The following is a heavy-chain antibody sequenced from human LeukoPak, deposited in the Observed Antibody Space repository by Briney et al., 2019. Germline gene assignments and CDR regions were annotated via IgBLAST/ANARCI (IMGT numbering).Heavy chain of an antibody. CDR3: ARDQVEMATITNFDY. V-gene: IGHV1-2*06. J-gene: IGHJ4*02. CDR1: GYTFTGYY. D-gene: IGHD5-24*01. CDR2: INPNSGGT. Sequence: GASVKVSCKASGYTFTGYYMHWVRQAPGQGLEWMGRINPNSGGTNYAQKFRGRVTMTRDTSISTAYMELSRLRSDDTAVYYCARDQVEMATITNFDYWGQGTLVTVSS.